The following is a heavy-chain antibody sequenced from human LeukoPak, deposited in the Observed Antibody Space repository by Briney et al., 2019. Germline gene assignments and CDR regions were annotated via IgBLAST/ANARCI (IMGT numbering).Heavy chain of an antibody. D-gene: IGHD7-27*01. CDR2: IYYSGST. V-gene: IGHV4-39*01. CDR3: ARLQGRGDNYLDF. CDR1: GGSISINSGY. J-gene: IGHJ4*02. Sequence: KTSETLSLTCAVYGGSISINSGYWGWIRQPPWRGLEWIGSIYYSGSTYYNPSLKSRVTISVDTSKNQFSLKLSSVTAADTAMYYCARLQGRGDNYLDFWGQGALVTVSS.